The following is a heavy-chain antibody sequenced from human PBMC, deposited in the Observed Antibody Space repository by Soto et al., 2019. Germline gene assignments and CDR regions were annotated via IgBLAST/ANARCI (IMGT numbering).Heavy chain of an antibody. CDR3: ALRRGYCSGGSCYSIWFDP. V-gene: IGHV2-5*02. CDR2: IYWDDDK. J-gene: IGHJ5*02. Sequence: QITLKESGPTLVKPTQTLTLTCTFSGFSLSTSGVAVGWIRQPPGKALEWLALIYWDDDKRYSPSLKSRLTITKDTSKNQVVLTMTNMDPVDTATYYCALRRGYCSGGSCYSIWFDPWGQGTLVTVSS. CDR1: GFSLSTSGVA. D-gene: IGHD2-15*01.